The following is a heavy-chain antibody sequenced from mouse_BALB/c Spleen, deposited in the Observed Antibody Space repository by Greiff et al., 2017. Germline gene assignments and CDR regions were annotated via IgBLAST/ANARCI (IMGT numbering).Heavy chain of an antibody. CDR1: GFSLTSYG. V-gene: IGHV2-9*02. CDR3: ARDRYITTVVAGAMDY. J-gene: IGHJ4*01. D-gene: IGHD1-1*01. CDR2: IWAGGST. Sequence: VQGVESGPGLVAPSQSLSITCTVSGFSLTSYGVHWVRQPPGKGLEWLGVIWAGGSTNYNSALMSRLSISKDNSKSQVFLKMNSLQTDDTAMYSCARDRYITTVVAGAMDYWGQGTSVTVSS.